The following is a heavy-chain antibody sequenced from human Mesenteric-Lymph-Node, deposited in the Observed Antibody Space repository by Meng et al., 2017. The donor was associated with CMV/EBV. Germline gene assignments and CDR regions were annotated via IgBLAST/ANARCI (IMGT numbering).Heavy chain of an antibody. CDR2: IYSGGSST. J-gene: IGHJ4*02. CDR1: GFTFSSYA. D-gene: IGHD1-20*01. CDR3: AKREYNWNLIDY. Sequence: GESLKISCAASGFTFSSYAMSWVRQAPGKGLEWVSVIYSGGSSTYYADSVKGRFTISRDNSKNTLYLQMNNLRTEDTAVYYCAKREYNWNLIDYWGQGTLVTVSS. V-gene: IGHV3-23*03.